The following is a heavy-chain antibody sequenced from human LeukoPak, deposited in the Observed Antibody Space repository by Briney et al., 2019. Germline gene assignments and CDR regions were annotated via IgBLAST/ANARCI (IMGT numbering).Heavy chain of an antibody. V-gene: IGHV3-21*01. Sequence: PGGSLRLSCAASGFTFSSYSMNWVRQAPGKGLEWVSSISSSSSYIYYADSVKGRFTISRDNAKNSLYLQMNSLRAEDTAVYYCAIEPRVGANMDLDCLGQGTLVTGSS. J-gene: IGHJ4*02. D-gene: IGHD1-26*01. CDR1: GFTFSSYS. CDR3: AIEPRVGANMDLDC. CDR2: ISSSSSYI.